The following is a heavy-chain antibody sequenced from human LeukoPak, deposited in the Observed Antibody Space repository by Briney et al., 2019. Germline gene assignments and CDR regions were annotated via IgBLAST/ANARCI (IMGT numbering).Heavy chain of an antibody. CDR1: GLTFNNYW. CDR3: ARRSADAFDI. V-gene: IGHV3-74*01. J-gene: IGHJ3*02. D-gene: IGHD1-26*01. Sequence: GSLRLSCAASGLTFNNYWVHWVRQAPGKGLVWVSPFTSDESSTNYADSVKGRFTISRDNAKNTLYLQMNSLRAEDTAVYYCARRSADAFDIWGHGTIITVSS. CDR2: FTSDESST.